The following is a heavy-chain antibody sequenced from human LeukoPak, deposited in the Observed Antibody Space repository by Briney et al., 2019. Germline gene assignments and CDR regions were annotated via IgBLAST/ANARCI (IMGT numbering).Heavy chain of an antibody. V-gene: IGHV1-18*01. D-gene: IGHD6-19*01. Sequence: ASVKVTCKASGYTFTSYGISWVRQAPGQGLEWMGWISAYNGNTNYAQKLQGRVTMTTDTSTSTAYMELRSLRSDDTAVYYCARSSEGQWLVSYYYYYYGMDVWGQGTTVTVSS. CDR2: ISAYNGNT. CDR1: GYTFTSYG. CDR3: ARSSEGQWLVSYYYYYYGMDV. J-gene: IGHJ6*02.